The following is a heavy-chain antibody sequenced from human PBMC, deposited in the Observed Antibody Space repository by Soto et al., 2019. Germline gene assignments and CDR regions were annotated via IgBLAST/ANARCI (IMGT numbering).Heavy chain of an antibody. D-gene: IGHD6-13*01. CDR2: INAGNGNT. J-gene: IGHJ4*02. CDR3: ARAPGGPGIAEY. CDR1: GYTFTSYA. Sequence: QVQLVQSGAEEKKPGASVKVSCKASGYTFTSYAMDWVRQAPGQRLEWMGWINAGNGNTKYSQKFQGRVTITRDTSASPAYMEPSSLRSEDTAGYYRARAPGGPGIAEYWGQGTLVTVSS. V-gene: IGHV1-3*05.